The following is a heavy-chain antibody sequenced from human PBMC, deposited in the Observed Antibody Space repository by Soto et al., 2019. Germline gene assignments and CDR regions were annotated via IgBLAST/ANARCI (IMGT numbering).Heavy chain of an antibody. CDR1: GGSISSSSYY. Sequence: SETLSLTCTVSGGSISSSSYYWGWIRQPPGKGLEWIGSIYYSGSTYYNPSLKSRVTISVDTSKNQFSLKLSSVTAADTAVYYCARLITIFGVTPDYWGQGTLVTVSS. V-gene: IGHV4-39*01. D-gene: IGHD3-3*01. CDR2: IYYSGST. CDR3: ARLITIFGVTPDY. J-gene: IGHJ4*02.